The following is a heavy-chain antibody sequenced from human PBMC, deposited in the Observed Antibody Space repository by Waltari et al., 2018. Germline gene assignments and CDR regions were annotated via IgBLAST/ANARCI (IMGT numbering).Heavy chain of an antibody. J-gene: IGHJ5*02. D-gene: IGHD3-10*01. CDR3: ARSSYGSGSYYNWFDP. V-gene: IGHV5-51*01. Sequence: EVQLVQSGAEVKKPGESLKISCKGSGYSFTSYWIGWVRQMPGKGLEWMGIIYPGDSDTRYSPSFQGQVTSSADKSISTAYLQWSSLKASDTAMYYCARSSYGSGSYYNWFDPWGQGTLVTVSS. CDR1: GYSFTSYW. CDR2: IYPGDSDT.